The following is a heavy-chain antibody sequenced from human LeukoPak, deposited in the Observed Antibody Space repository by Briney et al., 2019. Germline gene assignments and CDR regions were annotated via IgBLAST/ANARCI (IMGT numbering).Heavy chain of an antibody. D-gene: IGHD1-20*01. J-gene: IGHJ4*02. CDR3: ARDRDNWNQGPFDY. CDR2: IIPIFGTA. CDR1: GYTFTSYA. V-gene: IGHV1-69*05. Sequence: SVKVSCKASGYTFTSYAISWVRQAPGQGLEWMGGIIPIFGTANYAQKFQGRVTITTDESTSTAYMELSSLRSEDTAVYYCARDRDNWNQGPFDYWGQGTLVTVSS.